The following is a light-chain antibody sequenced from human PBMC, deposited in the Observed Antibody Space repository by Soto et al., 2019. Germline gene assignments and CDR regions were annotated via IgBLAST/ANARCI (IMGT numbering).Light chain of an antibody. Sequence: DIQMTQSPSSVSASVGDRVTITCRASQSISSWLAWYQQKPGKAPKLLIYDASSLESGVPSRFTGGGSATYFTLTISSLQPEDFATFYCQQSFSSPRTFGQRTMVDIK. CDR1: QSISSW. CDR3: QQSFSSPRT. J-gene: IGKJ1*01. V-gene: IGKV1-39*01. CDR2: DAS.